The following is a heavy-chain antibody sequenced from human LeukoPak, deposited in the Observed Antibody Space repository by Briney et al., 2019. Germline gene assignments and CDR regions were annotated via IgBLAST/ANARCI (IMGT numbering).Heavy chain of an antibody. J-gene: IGHJ4*02. CDR2: ISSSSSTI. D-gene: IGHD3-3*01. Sequence: GGSLRLSCAASGFIFGSYSMNWVRQAPGKGLEWVSYISSSSSTIYYADSVKGRFTISRDNAKNSLYLQMNSLRAEDTAVYYCARDEYFWSGPWSCCYWGQGTLVTVSS. CDR3: ARDEYFWSGPWSCCY. V-gene: IGHV3-48*01. CDR1: GFIFGSYS.